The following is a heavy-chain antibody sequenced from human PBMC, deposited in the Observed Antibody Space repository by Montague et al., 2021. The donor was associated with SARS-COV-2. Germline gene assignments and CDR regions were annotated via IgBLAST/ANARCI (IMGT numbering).Heavy chain of an antibody. V-gene: IGHV3-9*01. CDR1: GFTFHDYA. D-gene: IGHD6-19*01. CDR2: ISWHSGTT. CDR3: VKDMARSGGYNGDAFDF. Sequence: SRRLSCSASGFTFHDYALHWVRQAPGKGLEWVSGISWHSGTTGSADSVKGRFIISRDNANRSLYLQMNSLRAEDTALYYCVKDMARSGGYNGDAFDFWGQGTMVTVSS. J-gene: IGHJ3*01.